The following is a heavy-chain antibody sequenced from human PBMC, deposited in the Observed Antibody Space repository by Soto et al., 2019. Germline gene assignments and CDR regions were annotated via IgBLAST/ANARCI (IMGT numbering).Heavy chain of an antibody. Sequence: QVQVVESGGGVVQPGRSLRLSCEASGFAFSNFGMHWVRQVPGKGLEWVAVIWHDGKNKDYADYAKGRFTISRDNSKNILNLEMNSLRVEDTAVYYCARDPGQDEAMDYWGQGTLVTVSS. CDR1: GFAFSNFG. CDR3: ARDPGQDEAMDY. V-gene: IGHV3-33*01. CDR2: IWHDGKNK. J-gene: IGHJ4*02.